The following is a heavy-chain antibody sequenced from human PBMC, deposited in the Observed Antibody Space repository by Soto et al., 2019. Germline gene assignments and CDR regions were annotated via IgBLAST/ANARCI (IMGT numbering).Heavy chain of an antibody. D-gene: IGHD1-26*01. Sequence: QVQLVQSGAEVKRPGSSVRVSCKASEDTFSSYAISWVRQAPVQGLDWMGGIIPFFNTPNYAKKFQGRVTITEDESKSTAYMELSSLRSEDTAIYYCAAESAYGGNPLAFLYWGQGTLVTVSS. V-gene: IGHV1-69*01. J-gene: IGHJ4*02. CDR3: AAESAYGGNPLAFLY. CDR1: EDTFSSYA. CDR2: IIPFFNTP.